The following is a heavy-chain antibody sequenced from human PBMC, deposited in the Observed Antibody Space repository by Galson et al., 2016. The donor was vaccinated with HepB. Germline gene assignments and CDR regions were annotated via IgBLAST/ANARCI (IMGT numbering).Heavy chain of an antibody. J-gene: IGHJ6*02. CDR2: ISPYDGNT. CDR3: ARDTGDDFNYAMDV. CDR1: EYSFTGNY. V-gene: IGHV1-18*04. D-gene: IGHD5-12*01. Sequence: SVKVSCKASEYSFTGNYIHWVRQAPGQGPEWMGWISPYDGNTNYAQKFQGRVTMTTDTSTSTAYMELRSLRSDDTAVYYCARDTGDDFNYAMDVWGQGTTVTVSS.